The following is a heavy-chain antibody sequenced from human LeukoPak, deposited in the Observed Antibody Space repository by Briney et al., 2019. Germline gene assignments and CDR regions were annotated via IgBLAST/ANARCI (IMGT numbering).Heavy chain of an antibody. Sequence: GGSLRLSCAASGFMFGSNGMHWIRQAPGKGLEWVAVISYDGSNKYYADSAKGRFTISRDNSKNTLYLQMNSLRAEDSAVYYCARVDCSGGSCYLRPFDYWGQGTLVTVSS. J-gene: IGHJ4*02. CDR2: ISYDGSNK. V-gene: IGHV3-30*03. D-gene: IGHD2-15*01. CDR3: ARVDCSGGSCYLRPFDY. CDR1: GFMFGSNG.